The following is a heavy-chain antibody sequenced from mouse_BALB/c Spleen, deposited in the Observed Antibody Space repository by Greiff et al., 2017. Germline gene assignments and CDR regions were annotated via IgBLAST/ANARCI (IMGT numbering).Heavy chain of an antibody. CDR2: INPSNGGT. V-gene: IGHV1S16*01. CDR3: TRSRLVTPDFDY. CDR1: GYTFTSYY. J-gene: IGHJ2*01. D-gene: IGHD2-2*01. Sequence: QVQLQQSGAELVKPGASVKLSCKASGYTFTSYYMYWVKQRPGQGLEWIGGINPSNGGTNFNEKFKSKATLTVDKSSSTAYMQLSSLTSEDSAVYYCTRSRLVTPDFDYWGQGTTLTVSS.